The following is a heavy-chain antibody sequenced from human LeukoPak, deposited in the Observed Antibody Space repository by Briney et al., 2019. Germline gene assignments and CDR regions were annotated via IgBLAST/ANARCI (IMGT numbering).Heavy chain of an antibody. CDR1: GFTFGTYA. CDR3: AKPVEGNYWPHAFDV. CDR2: ISDSGGSK. D-gene: IGHD1-7*01. J-gene: IGHJ3*01. Sequence: SGGSLRLSCAASGFTFGTYAMSWVRQAPGKGLEWVSAISDSGGSKDYADSVKGRFTISRDNSKNTLYLQMNSLRAEDTAVYYCAKPVEGNYWPHAFDVWGQGTMVTVS. V-gene: IGHV3-23*01.